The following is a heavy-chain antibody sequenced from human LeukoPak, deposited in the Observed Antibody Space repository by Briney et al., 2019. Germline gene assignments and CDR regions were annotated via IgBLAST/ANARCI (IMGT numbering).Heavy chain of an antibody. CDR1: GYSFTSYW. J-gene: IGHJ4*02. V-gene: IGHV5-51*01. CDR3: ARRLYRVGATTSNTVDFDY. Sequence: GESLKVSCKGSGYSFTSYWIGWVRQMPGKGLEGMGIIYPGDSDTRYSPSFQGQVTISADKSISTAYLQWSSLKASDTAMYYCARRLYRVGATTSNTVDFDYWGQGTLVTVSS. D-gene: IGHD1-26*01. CDR2: IYPGDSDT.